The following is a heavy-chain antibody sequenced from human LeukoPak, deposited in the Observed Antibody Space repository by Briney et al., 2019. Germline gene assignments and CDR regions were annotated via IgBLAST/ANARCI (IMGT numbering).Heavy chain of an antibody. CDR3: ARGSPYSSSWYHDYFDY. CDR2: ISHDGSNK. J-gene: IGHJ4*02. CDR1: GFAFSSYG. V-gene: IGHV3-30*03. Sequence: GGSLRLSCAASGFAFSSYGMHWVRQAPGKGLEWVAVISHDGSNKEYGDSVKGRFTISRDNSKNTLYLQMNSLRAEDTAVYYCARGSPYSSSWYHDYFDYWGQGTLVTVSS. D-gene: IGHD6-13*01.